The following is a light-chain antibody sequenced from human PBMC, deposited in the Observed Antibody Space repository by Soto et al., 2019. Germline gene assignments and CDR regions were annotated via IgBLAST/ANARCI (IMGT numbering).Light chain of an antibody. CDR3: SSYITSSTRV. J-gene: IGLJ1*01. CDR1: SSNVGAYDY. V-gene: IGLV2-14*03. Sequence: QSALTQPASVSGSPGQSITISCTGTSSNVGAYDYVSWYQQHPDKAPKLMIYEVSYRPSGVSNRFSGSKSVNTATLTISGLQAEDEADYYCSSYITSSTRVFGTGTKVTVL. CDR2: EVS.